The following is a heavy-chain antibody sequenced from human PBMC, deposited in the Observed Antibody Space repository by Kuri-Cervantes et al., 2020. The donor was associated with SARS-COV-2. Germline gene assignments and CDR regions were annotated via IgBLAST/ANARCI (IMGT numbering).Heavy chain of an antibody. J-gene: IGHJ4*02. CDR1: RFTFSSYG. V-gene: IGHV3-30*18. D-gene: IGHD1-26*01. Sequence: GESLKISCAASRFTFSSYGIHWVRQAPGKGLEWVAHISKDGNERYYADTVQGRFTIPRDNCKNTLYLQMNSLRPEDTAKYYCANWDGRDVVYWGQGRLVTVSS. CDR2: ISKDGNER. CDR3: ANWDGRDVVY.